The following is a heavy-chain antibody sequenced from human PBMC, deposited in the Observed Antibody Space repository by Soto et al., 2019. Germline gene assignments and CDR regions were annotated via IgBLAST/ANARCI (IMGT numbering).Heavy chain of an antibody. D-gene: IGHD3-9*01. CDR1: WYTCNSYF. J-gene: IGHJ3*01. CDR2: ISAYNGNT. V-gene: IGHV1-18*01. CDR3: ARSVLTGYYLA. Sequence: GSAKISCKTSWYTCNSYFIRWVRQGPGQAFEWMVWISAYNGNTNYAQKLQGRVTMTTDKSTSTAYMELRSLRSDDTAVYYCARSVLTGYYLARGQGTM.